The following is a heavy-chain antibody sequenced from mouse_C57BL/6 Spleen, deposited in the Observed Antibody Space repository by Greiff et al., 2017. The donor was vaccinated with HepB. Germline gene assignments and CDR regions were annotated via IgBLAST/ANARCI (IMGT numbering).Heavy chain of an antibody. CDR2: IDPETGGT. D-gene: IGHD2-10*02. CDR1: GYTFTDYE. V-gene: IGHV1-15*01. J-gene: IGHJ3*01. Sequence: VQRVESGAELVRPGASVTLSCKASGYTFTDYEMHWVKQTPVHGLEWIGAIDPETGGTAYNQKFKGKAILTADKSSSTAYMELRSLTSEDSAVYYCTRLGDLVGLWFAYWGQGTLVTVSA. CDR3: TRLGDLVGLWFAY.